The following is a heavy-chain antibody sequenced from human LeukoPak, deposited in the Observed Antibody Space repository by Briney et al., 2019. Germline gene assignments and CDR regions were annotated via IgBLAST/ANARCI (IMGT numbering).Heavy chain of an antibody. CDR3: AKASSNYFYYFEY. Sequence: GRSLRLSCAASGFTFSSSDMYWVRQAPGKGLEWVAVISYDATNKYYADSVKGRFTLSRDNSKNTLYLQTNTLRDEDTAVYYCAKASSNYFYYFEYWGQGTLVTVSS. CDR2: ISYDATNK. V-gene: IGHV3-30*18. CDR1: GFTFSSSD. J-gene: IGHJ4*02. D-gene: IGHD2/OR15-2a*01.